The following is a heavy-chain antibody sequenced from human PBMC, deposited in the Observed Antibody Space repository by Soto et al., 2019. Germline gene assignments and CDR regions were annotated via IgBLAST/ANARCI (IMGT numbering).Heavy chain of an antibody. CDR2: IYYSGST. J-gene: IGHJ4*02. CDR3: ARERDPSGYSYGNFDY. CDR1: GGSVSSGSYY. Sequence: SETLSLTCTVSGGSVSSGSYYWSWIRQPPGKGLEWIGYIYYSGSTNYNPSLKSRVTISVDTSKNQFSLKLSSVTAADTAVYYCARERDPSGYSYGNFDYWGQGTLVTVSS. V-gene: IGHV4-61*01. D-gene: IGHD5-18*01.